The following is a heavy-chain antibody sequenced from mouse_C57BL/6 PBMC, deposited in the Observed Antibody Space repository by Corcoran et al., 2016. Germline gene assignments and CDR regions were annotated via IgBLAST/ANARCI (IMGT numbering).Heavy chain of an antibody. V-gene: IGHV9-3*01. J-gene: IGHJ2*01. D-gene: IGHD1-1*01. Sequence: QIQLVQSGPELKKPGETVKISCKASGYTFTTYGMRWVKQAPGKGLKWMGWINTYSGVPTYADDFKGRFAFSLETSASTAYLQINNLKNEDTATYFCARAGDYYGSNYYFDYWGQGTTLTVSS. CDR1: GYTFTTYG. CDR2: INTYSGVP. CDR3: ARAGDYYGSNYYFDY.